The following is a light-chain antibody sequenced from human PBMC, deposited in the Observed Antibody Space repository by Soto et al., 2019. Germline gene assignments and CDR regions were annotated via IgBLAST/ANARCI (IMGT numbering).Light chain of an antibody. CDR1: RDIGSD. V-gene: IGKV1-6*01. Sequence: ATQMTQSPSSLSASVGDRITITCRASRDIGSDLSWYQQKPGEAPKLLIFAASNLQSGVPSRFSGSGSVTDFTLAITGLQPEDFATYYCLQYYNFSWTFGQGTKVDIK. CDR3: LQYYNFSWT. CDR2: AAS. J-gene: IGKJ1*01.